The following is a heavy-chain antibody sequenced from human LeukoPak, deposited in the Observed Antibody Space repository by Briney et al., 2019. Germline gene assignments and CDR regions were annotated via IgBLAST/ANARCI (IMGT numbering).Heavy chain of an antibody. J-gene: IGHJ4*02. CDR2: IRSKTFGGTT. V-gene: IGHV3-49*04. CDR1: GFTFGAYA. CDR3: TRDRDVLRYFAYYFDY. D-gene: IGHD3-9*01. Sequence: GGSLRLSCTASGFTFGAYAMSWVRQAPGKGLEWVGFIRSKTFGGTTEYAASVKGRFTISRDDSKSIAYLQMSSLKTEDTAVYFCTRDRDVLRYFAYYFDYWGQGTLVTVSS.